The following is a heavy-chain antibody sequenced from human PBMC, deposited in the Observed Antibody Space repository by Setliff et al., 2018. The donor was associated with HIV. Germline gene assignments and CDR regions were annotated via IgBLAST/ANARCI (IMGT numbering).Heavy chain of an antibody. CDR3: AKGQGPVDY. J-gene: IGHJ4*02. CDR1: GFIFTHYY. CDR2: ISPNSGGI. V-gene: IGHV1-2*06. Sequence: ASVKVSCKASGFIFTHYYIHWVRQAPGQGLEWMGRISPNSGGIQFAQKFQGRVALTRDTSISTAYMELSGLRSDDTAVYYCAKGQGPVDYWGQGTLVTSPQ.